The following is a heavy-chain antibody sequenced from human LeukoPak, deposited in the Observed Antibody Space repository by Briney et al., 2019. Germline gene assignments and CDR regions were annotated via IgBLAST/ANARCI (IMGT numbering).Heavy chain of an antibody. Sequence: SETLSLTCTVSGGPISGYYWSWIRQPPGKGLEWIGYIYYSGSTNYNPSLKSRVTISVDTSKNQFSLNLNSVTAADTAVYYCARVVHVGMGNPARYYGMDVWGQGTTVTVSS. D-gene: IGHD6-13*01. J-gene: IGHJ6*02. CDR2: IYYSGST. V-gene: IGHV4-59*01. CDR1: GGPISGYY. CDR3: ARVVHVGMGNPARYYGMDV.